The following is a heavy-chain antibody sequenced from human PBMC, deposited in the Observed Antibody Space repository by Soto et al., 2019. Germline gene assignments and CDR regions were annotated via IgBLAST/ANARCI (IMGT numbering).Heavy chain of an antibody. CDR1: CCAISSVVYY. D-gene: IGHD2-15*01. J-gene: IGHJ4*02. Sequence: SETLSLTCPVSCCAISSVVYYLSWIRQHPGKGLEWIGYIYYSESTYYNPSLKSRVTISVDTSKNQFSLKLSSVTDADTAVYYCARDLGSRDWDYWGQGTLVTVSS. V-gene: IGHV4-31*03. CDR2: IYYSEST. CDR3: ARDLGSRDWDY.